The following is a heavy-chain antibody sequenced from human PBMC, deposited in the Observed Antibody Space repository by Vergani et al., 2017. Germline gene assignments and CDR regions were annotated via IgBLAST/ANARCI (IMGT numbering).Heavy chain of an antibody. J-gene: IGHJ4*02. CDR1: GATFRSNT. CDR2: VDPEDGET. Sequence: VQLVQSGAEVKKPGSSVKVSCKASGATFRSNTISWVQQAPGKGLEWMGLVDPEDGETIYAEKFQGRVTITADTSTDTAYMELSSLRSEDTAVYYCATVPVTSYFDYWGQGTLVTVSS. CDR3: ATVPVTSYFDY. D-gene: IGHD4-17*01. V-gene: IGHV1-69-2*01.